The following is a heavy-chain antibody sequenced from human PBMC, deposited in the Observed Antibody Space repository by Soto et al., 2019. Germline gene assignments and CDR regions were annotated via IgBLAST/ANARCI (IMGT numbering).Heavy chain of an antibody. Sequence: SLTMSLTSIVSGGSISSYYWSWIRKPQGKGLEGIGYIYYSGSTNYNPSLKSRVTISVDTSKNQFSLKLSSVTAADTAVYYCARVWVPYYTFDPWGQGTLVTVSS. CDR2: IYYSGST. CDR3: ARVWVPYYTFDP. D-gene: IGHD2-2*02. V-gene: IGHV4-59*01. CDR1: GGSISSYY. J-gene: IGHJ5*02.